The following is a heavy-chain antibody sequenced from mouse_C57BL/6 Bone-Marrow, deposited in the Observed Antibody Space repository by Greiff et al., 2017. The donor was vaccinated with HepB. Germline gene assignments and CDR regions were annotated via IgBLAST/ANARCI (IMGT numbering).Heavy chain of an antibody. J-gene: IGHJ4*01. CDR2: IDPSDSYT. V-gene: IGHV1-69*01. Sequence: QVQLQQSGAELVMPGASVKLSCKASGYTFTSYWMHWVKQRPGQGLEWIGEIDPSDSYTNYNQKFKGKSTLTVDKSSSTAYMQLSSLTSEDSAVYYCAREGKGVPYAMDYWGQGTSVTVSS. CDR3: AREGKGVPYAMDY. CDR1: GYTFTSYW.